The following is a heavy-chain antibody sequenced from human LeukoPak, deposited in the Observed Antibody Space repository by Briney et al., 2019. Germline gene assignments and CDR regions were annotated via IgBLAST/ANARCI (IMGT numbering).Heavy chain of an antibody. CDR2: TYYRPKWYN. CDR3: ARTGSSSWYYWFDP. J-gene: IGHJ5*02. D-gene: IGHD6-13*01. V-gene: IGHV6-1*01. CDR1: GDSVSSNSAA. Sequence: SQTLSLTCAISGDSVSSNSAAWNWIRQAPSRGLEWLGRTYYRPKWYNDYAVSVKSRITINPDTSKNQFSLQLNSVTPEDTAVYYCARTGSSSWYYWFDPWGQGTLVTVSS.